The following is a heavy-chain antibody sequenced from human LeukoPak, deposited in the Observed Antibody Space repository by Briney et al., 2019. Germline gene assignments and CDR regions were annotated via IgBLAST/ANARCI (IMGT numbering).Heavy chain of an antibody. Sequence: GRSLRLSCAASGFTFSSYGMHWVRQDPGKGLEWVAVIWYDGSNQYYAASVKDRFTISRDNSKNTLYLQMNSLRAEDTAVYYCAREGGYSGYDYDFDYWGQGTLVTVSS. D-gene: IGHD5-12*01. CDR2: IWYDGSNQ. CDR3: AREGGYSGYDYDFDY. V-gene: IGHV3-33*01. J-gene: IGHJ4*02. CDR1: GFTFSSYG.